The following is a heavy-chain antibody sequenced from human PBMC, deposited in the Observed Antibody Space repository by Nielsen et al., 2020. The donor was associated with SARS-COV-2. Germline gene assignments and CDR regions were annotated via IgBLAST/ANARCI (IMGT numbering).Heavy chain of an antibody. D-gene: IGHD4-11*01. CDR3: ARDRGDSNPFDY. CDR1: GYTFTGYY. V-gene: IGHV1-2*02. J-gene: IGHJ4*02. CDR2: INPNSGGT. Sequence: ASVKVSCKASGYTFTGYYMHWVRQAPGQGLEWMGWINPNSGGTNYAQKFQGRVTMTRDTSISTAYMELSRLRSDDTAVYYCARDRGDSNPFDYWGQGTLVTASS.